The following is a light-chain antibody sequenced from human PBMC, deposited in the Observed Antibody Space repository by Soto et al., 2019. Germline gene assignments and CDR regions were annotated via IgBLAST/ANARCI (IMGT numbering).Light chain of an antibody. CDR1: QSISNY. CDR2: GAS. J-gene: IGKJ2*01. CDR3: QQSYSAPPYT. V-gene: IGKV1-39*01. Sequence: DIQMTQSPSSLSASVRDRVTITCRASQSISNYLNWYQQKPGKAPKLLIYGASSLQSGVPSRFSGSGSGTDFTLTISSLQREDFATYFCQQSYSAPPYTFGRGTMLEIK.